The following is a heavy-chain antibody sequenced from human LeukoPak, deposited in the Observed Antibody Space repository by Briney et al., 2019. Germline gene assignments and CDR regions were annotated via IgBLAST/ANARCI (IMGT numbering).Heavy chain of an antibody. J-gene: IGHJ5*02. D-gene: IGHD2-15*01. CDR1: GGSISSGGYS. V-gene: IGHV4-30-2*01. Sequence: SQTLSLTCAVSGGSISSGGYSWSWLRQPPGKGLEWIGYIYHSGSTYYNPSLKSRVTISVDRSKNQFSLKLSSVTAADTAVYYCARAYCSGGSCYWFDPWGQGTLVTVSS. CDR3: ARAYCSGGSCYWFDP. CDR2: IYHSGST.